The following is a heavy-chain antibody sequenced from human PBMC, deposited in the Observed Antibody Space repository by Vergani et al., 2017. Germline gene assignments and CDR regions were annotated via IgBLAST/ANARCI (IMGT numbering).Heavy chain of an antibody. J-gene: IGHJ4*02. CDR2: ISSSSSYI. D-gene: IGHD2-15*01. Sequence: EVQLLESGGGLVKPGGSLRLSCAASGFTFSSYSMNWVRQAPGKGLEWVSSISSSSSYIYYADSVKGRFTISRDNAKNSLYLQMNSLRAEDTAVYYCAKSGYCSGGSCPFDYWGQGTLVTVSS. V-gene: IGHV3-21*01. CDR1: GFTFSSYS. CDR3: AKSGYCSGGSCPFDY.